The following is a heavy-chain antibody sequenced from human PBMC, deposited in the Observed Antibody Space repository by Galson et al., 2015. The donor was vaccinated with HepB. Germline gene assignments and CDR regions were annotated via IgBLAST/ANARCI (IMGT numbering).Heavy chain of an antibody. CDR2: ISGSGGSA. D-gene: IGHD2-21*02. J-gene: IGHJ4*02. CDR1: GFTFSSYA. Sequence: SLRLSCAASGFTFSSYAMIWVRQAPGEGLEWVSAISGSGGSAYYADSLKARFTISRDNFNNTLYLQMNSLRAEDTAIYYCAKGSVVTYKQNYLDYWGQGTLVTVSS. V-gene: IGHV3-23*01. CDR3: AKGSVVTYKQNYLDY.